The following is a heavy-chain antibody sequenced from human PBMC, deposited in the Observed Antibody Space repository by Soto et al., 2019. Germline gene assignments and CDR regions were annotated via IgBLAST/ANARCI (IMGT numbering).Heavy chain of an antibody. J-gene: IGHJ4*02. CDR2: ISAYNGNT. V-gene: IGHV1-18*01. CDR3: ARAAMITIGTAAPNDY. CDR1: GYTFTSYG. Sequence: ASVKVSCKASGYTFTSYGISWVRQAPGQVLEFMGWISAYNGNTNYAQKLQGRVTMTTYTSTSTAYMELRSLRFDDTAVYYCARAAMITIGTAAPNDYWGQGTLVTVSS. D-gene: IGHD1-1*01.